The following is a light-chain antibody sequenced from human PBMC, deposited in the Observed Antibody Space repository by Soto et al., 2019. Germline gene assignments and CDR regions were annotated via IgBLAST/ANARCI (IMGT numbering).Light chain of an antibody. V-gene: IGLV3-21*02. CDR1: NIGNKG. CDR3: QVCGNSSDKV. Sequence: SYVLTQPPSVSVAPGQTARITCGGNNIGNKGVHWYQQKPGQAPVLVVYDDSDRPSRIPERFSGSNSGNTATLTISRVEAGDEAYYYCQVCGNSSDKVFGTGTKLTVL. CDR2: DDS. J-gene: IGLJ1*01.